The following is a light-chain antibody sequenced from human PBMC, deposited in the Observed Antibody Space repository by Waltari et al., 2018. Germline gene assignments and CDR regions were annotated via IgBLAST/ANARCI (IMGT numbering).Light chain of an antibody. CDR3: QSYDSSLSGSV. CDR2: GNS. J-gene: IGLJ2*01. V-gene: IGLV1-40*01. CDR1: SSNLGAGYD. Sequence: QSGLTQPPSVSGAPGQRVTIPCTGSSSNLGAGYDVHWYQLLPVTAPKLLIYGNSNRPSGVPDRFSGSKSGTSASLAITGLQAEDEAGYYCQSYDSSLSGSVFGGGTKLTVL.